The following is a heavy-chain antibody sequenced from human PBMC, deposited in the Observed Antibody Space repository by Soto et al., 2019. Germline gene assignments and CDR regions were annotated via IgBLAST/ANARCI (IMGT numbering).Heavy chain of an antibody. Sequence: GGSLRLSCAASGFSFSDSAMSWVRQAPGKGLEWVSGISDSGATTYYADSVRGRFTISRDNSKNTFSLQMKDLRAEDSATYYCAKEDTASGALDYWGQGTLVTVFS. D-gene: IGHD6-19*01. CDR3: AKEDTASGALDY. CDR2: ISDSGATT. V-gene: IGHV3-23*01. J-gene: IGHJ4*02. CDR1: GFSFSDSA.